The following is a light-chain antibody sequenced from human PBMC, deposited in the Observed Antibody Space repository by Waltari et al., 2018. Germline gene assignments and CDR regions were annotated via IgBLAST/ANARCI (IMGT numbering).Light chain of an antibody. Sequence: EIVLTQSPGTLSLSPGEGATLSCMASQSVNGSLAWYQQEPGQAPRLLSYHASNRATVIPDRFSGSGSGTDFSLTISRLEPEDFAVYYCQHYLRLPVTFGQGTKVEI. CDR2: HAS. CDR1: QSVNGS. CDR3: QHYLRLPVT. V-gene: IGKV3-20*01. J-gene: IGKJ1*01.